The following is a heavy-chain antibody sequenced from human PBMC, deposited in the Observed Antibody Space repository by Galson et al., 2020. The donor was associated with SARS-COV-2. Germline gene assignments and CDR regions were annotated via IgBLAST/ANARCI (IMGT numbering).Heavy chain of an antibody. CDR2: ISFDGTNK. D-gene: IGHD6-19*01. CDR3: ARGDAVEPDAYYYYYYHGVDV. V-gene: IGHV3-30-3*01. Sequence: GESLKISCAASGFTFSDYSMHWVRQAPGKGLEWVAVISFDGTNKHYGDSVRGRFTISRDNSKNMLYLQVNGLTPEDTAVYYCARGDAVEPDAYYYYYYHGVDVWGQGTAVTVSS. CDR1: GFTFSDYS. J-gene: IGHJ6*02.